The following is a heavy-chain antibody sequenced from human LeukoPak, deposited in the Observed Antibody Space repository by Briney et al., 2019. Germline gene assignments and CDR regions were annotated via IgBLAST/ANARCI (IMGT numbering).Heavy chain of an antibody. CDR2: MNPNSGNT. J-gene: IGHJ4*02. CDR3: ARFDCSGGSCYEDY. D-gene: IGHD2-15*01. Sequence: ASVKVSCKASGGTFSSYAISWVRQATGQGLEWMGWMNPNSGNTGYAQKFQGRVTITRNTSISTAYMELSSLRSEDTAVYYCARFDCSGGSCYEDYWGQGTLVTVSS. V-gene: IGHV1-8*03. CDR1: GGTFSSYA.